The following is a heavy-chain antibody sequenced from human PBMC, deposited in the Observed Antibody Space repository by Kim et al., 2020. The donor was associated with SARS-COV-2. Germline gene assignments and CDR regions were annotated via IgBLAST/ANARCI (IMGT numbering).Heavy chain of an antibody. Sequence: ASVKVSCKASGYTFTNYGLHWVRQAPGQRLEWMGRINADSGNTKYAQKFQGRVTITRDTSASTVYMVLSSLTSEDAAVYYCARPMTTAYYTMHYWGQGTL. J-gene: IGHJ4*02. CDR1: GYTFTNYG. V-gene: IGHV1-3*01. D-gene: IGHD3-9*01. CDR3: ARPMTTAYYTMHY. CDR2: INADSGNT.